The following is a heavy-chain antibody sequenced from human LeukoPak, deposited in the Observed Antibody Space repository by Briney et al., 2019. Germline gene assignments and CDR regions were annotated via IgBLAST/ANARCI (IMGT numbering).Heavy chain of an antibody. D-gene: IGHD3-10*01. CDR2: IIPIFGTA. J-gene: IGHJ4*02. CDR1: GGTFSSYA. V-gene: IGHV1-69*13. Sequence: SVKVSCKASGGTFSSYAISWVRQAPGQGLEWMGGIIPIFGTANYAQKFQGRVTITADESTSTAYMELSSLRSEDTAVYYCAREYLSGGWFAEFTLDYWGQGTLVTVSS. CDR3: AREYLSGGWFAEFTLDY.